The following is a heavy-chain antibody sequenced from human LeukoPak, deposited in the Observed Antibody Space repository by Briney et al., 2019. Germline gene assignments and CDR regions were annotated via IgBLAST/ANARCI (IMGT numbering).Heavy chain of an antibody. J-gene: IGHJ4*02. Sequence: GGSLRLSCAASGFTFSSYSMNWVRQAPGKGLEWVSSISSSSSYIYYADSVKGRFTISRDNAKNSLYLQMNSLRAEDTAVYYCATSPPGGPIDNWGQGTLVTVSS. D-gene: IGHD3-16*01. CDR1: GFTFSSYS. V-gene: IGHV3-21*01. CDR2: ISSSSSYI. CDR3: ATSPPGGPIDN.